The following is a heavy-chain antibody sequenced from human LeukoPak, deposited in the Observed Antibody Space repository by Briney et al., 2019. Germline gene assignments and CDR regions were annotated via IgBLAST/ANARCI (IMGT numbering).Heavy chain of an antibody. D-gene: IGHD6-19*01. CDR1: EIRFSSYT. J-gene: IGHJ4*02. Sequence: GGSLRLSCAASEIRFSSYTMNWVRQAPGKGLEWVSSISSSSGSIYYADSVKGRFTVSRDNAKSSLFLQMNSLRAEDTALYYCVAGRATLFCCVSWGQGTLVTVSS. CDR2: ISSSSGSI. V-gene: IGHV3-21*01. CDR3: VAGRATLFCCVS.